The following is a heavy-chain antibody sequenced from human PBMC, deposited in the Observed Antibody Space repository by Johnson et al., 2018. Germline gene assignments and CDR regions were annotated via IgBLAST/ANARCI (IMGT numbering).Heavy chain of an antibody. CDR3: GWLQFGGHEAFDI. J-gene: IGHJ3*02. CDR2: MNPNSGNT. Sequence: QVQLQESGAEVKKPGASVKVSCKASGYTFTSYDVNWVRQATGQGLEWMGWMNPNSGNTGYAQKFQGRVTMTRNTTISTAYMELSSLRSEDTAVYYCGWLQFGGHEAFDIWGQGTMVTVSS. D-gene: IGHD5-24*01. V-gene: IGHV1-8*01. CDR1: GYTFTSYD.